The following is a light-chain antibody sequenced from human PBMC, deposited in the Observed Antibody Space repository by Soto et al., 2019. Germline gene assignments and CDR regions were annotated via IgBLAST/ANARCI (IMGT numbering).Light chain of an antibody. CDR2: GAS. V-gene: IGKV3-20*01. J-gene: IGKJ2*01. Sequence: EIVLTQSPGTLSLSPGERATLSCRASQSVSSSYLAWYQHKPGQAPRLLIYGASSRATGIPDRFSGSGSGKDFTLTSSRLEPEDFAVYYCQQYGRTPYTFGQGTKLETK. CDR3: QQYGRTPYT. CDR1: QSVSSSY.